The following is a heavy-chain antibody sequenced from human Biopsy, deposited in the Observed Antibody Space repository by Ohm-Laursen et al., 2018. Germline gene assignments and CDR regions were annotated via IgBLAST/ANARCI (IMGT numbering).Heavy chain of an antibody. V-gene: IGHV1-8*01. Sequence: SVKVSCKASGYTFTSHDINWVRQATGQGLEWMGWVSPNTGNTVYAQRFQDRVTMTSDTSTGTAYMELTSLTSDDTAVYFCARWETTLGRSLDSWGQGTLVAVSS. CDR2: VSPNTGNT. J-gene: IGHJ4*02. CDR1: GYTFTSHD. CDR3: ARWETTLGRSLDS. D-gene: IGHD1-26*01.